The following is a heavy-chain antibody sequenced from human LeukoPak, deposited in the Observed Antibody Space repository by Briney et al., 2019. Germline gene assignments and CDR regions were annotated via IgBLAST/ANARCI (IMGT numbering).Heavy chain of an antibody. D-gene: IGHD2-2*03. J-gene: IGHJ6*02. CDR1: GFIFSSYS. CDR3: GSAGVGFLFGMDV. V-gene: IGHV3-21*01. Sequence: GGSLRLSCAASGFIFSSYSMNWVRQAPGKGLEWVSSISSGSSYIYYADSVKGRFTISRDNAENSLYLQMNSLRAEDTAVYYCGSAGVGFLFGMDVWGQGTTVTVSS. CDR2: ISSGSSYI.